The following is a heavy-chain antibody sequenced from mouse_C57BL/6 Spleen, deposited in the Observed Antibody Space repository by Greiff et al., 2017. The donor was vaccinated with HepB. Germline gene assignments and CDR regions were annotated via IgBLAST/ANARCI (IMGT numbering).Heavy chain of an antibody. Sequence: EVKLLESGGGLVKPGGSLKLSCAASGFTFSDYGMHWVRQAPEKGLEWVAYSSSGSSTIYYADTVKGRFTISRDNAKNTLFLQMTSLRSEDTAMYYCARRSEFITTFVDYWGQGTTLTVSS. J-gene: IGHJ2*01. CDR2: SSSGSSTI. D-gene: IGHD1-1*01. CDR1: GFTFSDYG. V-gene: IGHV5-17*01. CDR3: ARRSEFITTFVDY.